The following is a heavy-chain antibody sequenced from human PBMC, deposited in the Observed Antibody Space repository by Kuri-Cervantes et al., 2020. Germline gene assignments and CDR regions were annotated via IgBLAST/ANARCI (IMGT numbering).Heavy chain of an antibody. V-gene: IGHV3-23*01. J-gene: IGHJ2*01. D-gene: IGHD4-17*01. Sequence: GESLKISCAASGFTLSSYAMSWVRQAPGKGLEWVSAISGSGGSTYYADSVKGRFTISRDTSKNTVYLQMNSLRADDTAVYYCARDGLNWYFDIWGRGTLVTVSS. CDR2: ISGSGGST. CDR1: GFTLSSYA. CDR3: ARDGLNWYFDI.